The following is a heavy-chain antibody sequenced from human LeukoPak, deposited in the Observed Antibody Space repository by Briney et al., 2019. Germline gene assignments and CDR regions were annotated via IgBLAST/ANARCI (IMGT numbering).Heavy chain of an antibody. CDR3: ARDRTPPRIAVAGTIDY. V-gene: IGHV3-30-3*01. D-gene: IGHD6-19*01. Sequence: PGRSLRLSCAASGFTFSSYAMHWVRQAPGKGLEWVAVISYDGGNKYYADSVKGRFTISRDNSKNTLYLQMNSLRAEDTAVYYCARDRTPPRIAVAGTIDYWGQETLVTVSS. J-gene: IGHJ4*02. CDR1: GFTFSSYA. CDR2: ISYDGGNK.